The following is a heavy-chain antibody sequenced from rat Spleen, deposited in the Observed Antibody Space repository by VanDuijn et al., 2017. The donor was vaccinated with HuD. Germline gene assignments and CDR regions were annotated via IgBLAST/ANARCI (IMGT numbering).Heavy chain of an antibody. Sequence: VQLKESGPGLVKPSQSLSLTCSVTFYSITSSYKWTWIRQFPGNKLEWMGYINNAGNTNYNPSLKSRISITRDTSKNQFFLHVNSVTTEDTATYYCARNYDGTYYSDYWGQGVMVTVSS. CDR3: ARNYDGTYYSDY. V-gene: IGHV3-3*01. J-gene: IGHJ2*01. D-gene: IGHD1-12*02. CDR1: FYSITSSYK. CDR2: INNAGNT.